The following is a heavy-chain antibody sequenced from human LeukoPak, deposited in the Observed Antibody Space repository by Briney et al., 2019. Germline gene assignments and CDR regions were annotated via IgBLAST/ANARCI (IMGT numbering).Heavy chain of an antibody. D-gene: IGHD4-11*01. V-gene: IGHV4-39*07. J-gene: IGHJ5*02. CDR3: SREGYSCPNWFDT. CDR2: IYYNGDT. Sequence: SETLSLTCSVSGGSISSSRSYWGWIRQTPGKGLEGVVSIYYNGDTYYNPSFKSRVSMSVDTAKNQISLILTSVTAADTAVYYCSREGYSCPNWFDTWGQGTLVTVSS. CDR1: GGSISSSRSY.